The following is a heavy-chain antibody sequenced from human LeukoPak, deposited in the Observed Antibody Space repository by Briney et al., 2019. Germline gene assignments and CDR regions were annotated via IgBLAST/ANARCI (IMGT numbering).Heavy chain of an antibody. CDR3: AKDKHDYYYYYYMDV. J-gene: IGHJ6*03. V-gene: IGHV3-9*03. Sequence: GGSLRLSCAASGFTFDDYAVHWVRQAPGKGLEWVSGISWNSGSIGYADSVKGRFTISRDNAKNSLYLQMNSLRAEDMALYYCAKDKHDYYYYYYMDVWGKGTTVTVSS. D-gene: IGHD1-1*01. CDR1: GFTFDDYA. CDR2: ISWNSGSI.